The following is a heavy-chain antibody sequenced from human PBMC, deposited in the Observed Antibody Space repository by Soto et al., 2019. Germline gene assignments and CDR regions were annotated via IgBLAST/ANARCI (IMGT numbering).Heavy chain of an antibody. J-gene: IGHJ6*02. CDR2: ISSSSSYI. CDR1: GFTFSSYS. Sequence: GGSLRLSCAASGFTFSSYSMNWVRQAPGKGLEWVSSISSSSSYIYYADSVKGRFTISRDNAKNSLYLQMNSLRAEDTAVYYCARAFTIFGVVIIGSGMDVWGQGTTVTVSS. V-gene: IGHV3-21*01. CDR3: ARAFTIFGVVIIGSGMDV. D-gene: IGHD3-3*01.